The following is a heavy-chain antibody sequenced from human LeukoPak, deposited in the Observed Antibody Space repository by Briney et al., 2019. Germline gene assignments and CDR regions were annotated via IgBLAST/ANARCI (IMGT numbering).Heavy chain of an antibody. J-gene: IGHJ4*02. CDR2: IYYSGST. Sequence: KSSETLSLTCTVSGGSISSYYWSWIRQPPGKGLEWIGYIYYSGSTNYNPSLKSRVTISVDTSKNQFSLKLSSVTAADTALYYCARGSSSSHHPALSWGQGTLVTVSS. V-gene: IGHV4-59*01. CDR3: ARGSSSSHHPALS. CDR1: GGSISSYY. D-gene: IGHD6-13*01.